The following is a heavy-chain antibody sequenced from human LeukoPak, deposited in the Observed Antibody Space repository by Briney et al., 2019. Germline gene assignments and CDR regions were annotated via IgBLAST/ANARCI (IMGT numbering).Heavy chain of an antibody. J-gene: IGHJ6*03. D-gene: IGHD6-13*01. CDR1: GFTFSSYA. CDR3: AKQRPLVRTSYYYYYMDV. V-gene: IGHV3-23*01. Sequence: GGSLRLSCAASGFTFSSYAMSWVRQAPGKGLEWVSAISGSGGSTYYADSVKGRFTISRDNSKNTLYLQMNSLRAEDTAVYYCAKQRPLVRTSYYYYYMDVWGKGTTVTVSS. CDR2: ISGSGGST.